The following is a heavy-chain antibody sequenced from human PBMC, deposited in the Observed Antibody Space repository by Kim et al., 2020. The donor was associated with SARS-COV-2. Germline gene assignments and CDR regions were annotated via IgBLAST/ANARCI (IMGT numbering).Heavy chain of an antibody. J-gene: IGHJ1*01. CDR1: GFTFSSYG. V-gene: IGHV3-30*18. CDR2: ISYDGSNK. Sequence: GGSLRLSCAASGFTFSSYGMHWVRQAPGKGLEWVAVISYDGSNKYYADSVKGRFTISRDNSKSTLYLQMNSLRAEDTAVYCCAKDYAFMTYYYDTSSRGIYFQHWGQGTLVTVSS. D-gene: IGHD3-22*01. CDR3: AKDYAFMTYYYDTSSRGIYFQH.